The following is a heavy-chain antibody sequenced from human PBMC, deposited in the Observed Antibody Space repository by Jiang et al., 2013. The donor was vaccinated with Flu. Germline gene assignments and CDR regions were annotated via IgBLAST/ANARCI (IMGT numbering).Heavy chain of an antibody. CDR2: IDPSDSYT. CDR1: GYSFTSYW. J-gene: IGHJ4*02. D-gene: IGHD6-13*01. Sequence: GAEVKKPGESLRISCKASGYSFTSYWIVWVRQMPGKGLEWMGRIDPSDSYTNYSPSFQGHVTISADKSISTAYLQWSSLKASDTAMYYCAGIAAADTPTPFDHWGPGTLVTVSS. V-gene: IGHV5-10-1*01. CDR3: AGIAAADTPTPFDH.